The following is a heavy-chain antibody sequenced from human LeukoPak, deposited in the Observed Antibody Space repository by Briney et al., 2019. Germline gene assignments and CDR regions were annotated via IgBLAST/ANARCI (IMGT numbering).Heavy chain of an antibody. J-gene: IGHJ4*02. D-gene: IGHD2-21*02. Sequence: AGGSLRLSCAASGFTFSNYAMDWVRQAPGKGLEWVSAISGSGGSTYYADSVKGRFTISRDNSKNTLYLQMNSLRAEDTAVYYCARVLKCGGGCHCFDYWGQGTLVTVSS. CDR1: GFTFSNYA. V-gene: IGHV3-23*01. CDR2: ISGSGGST. CDR3: ARVLKCGGGCHCFDY.